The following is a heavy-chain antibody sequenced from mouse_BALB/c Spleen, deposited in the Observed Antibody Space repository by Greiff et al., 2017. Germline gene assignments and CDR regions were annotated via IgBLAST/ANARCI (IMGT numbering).Heavy chain of an antibody. J-gene: IGHJ4*01. Sequence: EVKLMESGGGLVKPGGSLKLSCAASGFTFSSYAMSWVRQTPEKRLEWVASISSGGSTYYPDSVKGRFTISRDNARNILYLQMSSLRSEDTAMYYCAREDYGSSYAMDYWGQGTSVTVSS. D-gene: IGHD1-1*01. CDR3: AREDYGSSYAMDY. CDR1: GFTFSSYA. V-gene: IGHV5-6-5*01. CDR2: ISSGGST.